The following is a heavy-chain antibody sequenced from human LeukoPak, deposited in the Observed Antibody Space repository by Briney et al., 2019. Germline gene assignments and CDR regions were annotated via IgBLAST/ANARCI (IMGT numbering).Heavy chain of an antibody. D-gene: IGHD3-22*01. CDR3: ARQIYYYDSSGYYSDAFDI. J-gene: IGHJ3*02. CDR1: GGSISSSSYY. V-gene: IGHV4-39*01. CDR2: IYYSGST. Sequence: SETLSLTCTVSGGSISSSSYYWGWIRQPPGKGLEWIGSIYYSGSTYYNPSLKSRVTISVDTSKNQFSLKLSSVTAADTAVYYCARQIYYYDSSGYYSDAFDIWGQGTMVTVSS.